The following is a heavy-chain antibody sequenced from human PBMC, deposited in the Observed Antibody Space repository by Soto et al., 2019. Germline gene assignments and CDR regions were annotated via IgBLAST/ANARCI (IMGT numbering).Heavy chain of an antibody. CDR3: AHAYGGRSLY. Sequence: QITLKESGPPLVKPTQTLTLTCTFSGFSLTTDRVGVGWIRQPPGEALGWLAVIYWDDSKTYRPSLESRLTITQDTSKNQVALTMTNMDSLDTATYYCAHAYGGRSLYWGQGTLVTVSS. CDR1: GFSLTTDRVG. V-gene: IGHV2-5*02. CDR2: IYWDDSK. J-gene: IGHJ4*02. D-gene: IGHD1-26*01.